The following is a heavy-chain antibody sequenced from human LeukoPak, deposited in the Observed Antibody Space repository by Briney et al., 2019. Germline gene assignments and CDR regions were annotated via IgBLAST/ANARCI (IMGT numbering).Heavy chain of an antibody. V-gene: IGHV1-58*01. J-gene: IGHJ5*02. Sequence: SVKVSCKASGFTFTSSAVQWVRQARGQRLEWIGWIVVGSGNTNYAQKFQERVTITRDMSTSTAYMELSSLRSEDTAVYYCAANWNDAGNWFDPWGQGTLITVSS. CDR3: AANWNDAGNWFDP. CDR1: GFTFTSSA. CDR2: IVVGSGNT. D-gene: IGHD1-1*01.